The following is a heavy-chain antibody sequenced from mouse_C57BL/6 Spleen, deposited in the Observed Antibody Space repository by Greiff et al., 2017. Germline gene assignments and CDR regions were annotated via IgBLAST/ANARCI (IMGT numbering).Heavy chain of an antibody. CDR3: VRHGNYFYYAMDD. Sequence: EVHLVESGGGLVQPKGSLKLSCAASGFSFNTYAMNWVRQAPGKGLEWVARIRNKSNNYATYYADSVKDRFTISRDDSESMLYLQMNNLKTEDASMYYCVRHGNYFYYAMDDWGQGTSVTVSS. V-gene: IGHV10-1*01. CDR2: IRNKSNNYAT. CDR1: GFSFNTYA. D-gene: IGHD2-1*01. J-gene: IGHJ4*01.